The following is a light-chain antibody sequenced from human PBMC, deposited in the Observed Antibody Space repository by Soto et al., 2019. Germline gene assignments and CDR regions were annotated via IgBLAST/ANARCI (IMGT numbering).Light chain of an antibody. V-gene: IGLV2-14*01. CDR2: DVS. J-gene: IGLJ1*01. Sequence: QSALTQPASVSGSLGQSITISCVGTRRDVGAYNHVSWYQHHPGKAPKLMIYDVSNRPSGVSNRFSGSRSGYTASLTISGLLAEDEADYYCNSHTISNTRVFGTGTKVTVL. CDR3: NSHTISNTRV. CDR1: RRDVGAYNH.